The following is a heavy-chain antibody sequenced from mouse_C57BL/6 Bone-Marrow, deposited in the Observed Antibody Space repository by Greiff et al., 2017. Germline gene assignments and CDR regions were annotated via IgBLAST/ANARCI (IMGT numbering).Heavy chain of an antibody. Sequence: EVQVVESGGGLVQPKGSLKLSCAASGFTFNPYAMHWVRQAPGKGLEWVARIRSKSSNYATYYAVSVKDRFTISRDDSHSMLYLQLNNLKTEDTAMYYCVAGYAMDYWGQGTSVTVSS. CDR1: GFTFNPYA. CDR3: VAGYAMDY. CDR2: IRSKSSNYAT. V-gene: IGHV10-3*01. J-gene: IGHJ4*01.